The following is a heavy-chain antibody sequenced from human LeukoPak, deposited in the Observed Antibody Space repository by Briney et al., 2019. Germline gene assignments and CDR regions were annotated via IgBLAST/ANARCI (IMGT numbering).Heavy chain of an antibody. CDR2: IYTSGST. CDR3: ARASYSYDINGWVPFDY. D-gene: IGHD3-22*01. V-gene: IGHV4-61*02. Sequence: SETLSLTCTVSGNSISSGDNYWSWIRQPAGTGLEWIGRIYTSGSTNYNPSLKSRVTISGDTSKNQFSLRLGSVTAADTAVYYCARASYSYDINGWVPFDYWGQGTLVTVSS. J-gene: IGHJ4*02. CDR1: GNSISSGDNY.